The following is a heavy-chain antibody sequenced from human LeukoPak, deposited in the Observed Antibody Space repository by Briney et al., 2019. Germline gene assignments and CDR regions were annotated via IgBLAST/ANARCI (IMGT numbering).Heavy chain of an antibody. V-gene: IGHV4-61*08. D-gene: IGHD4-17*01. CDR2: IYYSGST. J-gene: IGHJ4*02. CDR3: ARENRGQTYGSLLDY. CDR1: GGSVNNGDYY. Sequence: SETLSLTCTASGGSVNNGDYYWSWIRQPPGKGPEWIGNIYYSGSTHYNPSLKSRVTMSLDTSKNEFSLKLSSLTAADTAMYFCARENRGQTYGSLLDYWGQGTLVTVSS.